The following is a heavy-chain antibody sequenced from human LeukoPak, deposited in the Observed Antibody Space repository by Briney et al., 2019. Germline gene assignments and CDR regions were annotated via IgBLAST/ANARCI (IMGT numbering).Heavy chain of an antibody. CDR1: GFTVSSNY. Sequence: GGSLRLSCAASGFTVSSNYMSWVRQAPGKGLEWVSVIYSGGSTYYADSVKGRFTISRDNSKNTLYLQMNSLRAEDTAVYCRARGGYDILTTYFDYWGQGTLVTVSS. J-gene: IGHJ4*02. D-gene: IGHD3-9*01. CDR3: ARGGYDILTTYFDY. V-gene: IGHV3-53*01. CDR2: IYSGGST.